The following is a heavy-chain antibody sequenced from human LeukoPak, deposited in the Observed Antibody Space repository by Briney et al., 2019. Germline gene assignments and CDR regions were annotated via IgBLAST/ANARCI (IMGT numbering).Heavy chain of an antibody. Sequence: SETLSLTCTVSGGSISSGGYYWSWIRQHPGKGLEWIVYIYYSGSTYYNPSLKSRVTISVDTSKNQFSLKLSSVTAADTAVYYCARSTYYDFWSGSPYFDYWGQGTLVTVSS. J-gene: IGHJ4*02. V-gene: IGHV4-31*03. CDR1: GGSISSGGYY. D-gene: IGHD3-3*01. CDR3: ARSTYYDFWSGSPYFDY. CDR2: IYYSGST.